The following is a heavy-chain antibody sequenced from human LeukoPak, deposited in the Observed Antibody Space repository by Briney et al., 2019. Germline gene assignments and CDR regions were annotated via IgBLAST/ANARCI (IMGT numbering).Heavy chain of an antibody. CDR2: MNPNSGNT. CDR3: ARDYGDYYFKFDY. V-gene: IGHV1-8*03. D-gene: IGHD4-17*01. J-gene: IGHJ4*02. Sequence: ASVKVSCKASGYTFTSYDINWVRQATGQGLEWMGWMNPNSGNTGYAQKFRGRVTITRNTSISTAYMELSSLRSEDTAVYYCARDYGDYYFKFDYWGQGTLVTVSS. CDR1: GYTFTSYD.